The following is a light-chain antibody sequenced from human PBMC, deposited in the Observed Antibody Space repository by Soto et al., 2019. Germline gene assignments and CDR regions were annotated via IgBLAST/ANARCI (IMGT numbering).Light chain of an antibody. J-gene: IGLJ1*01. CDR1: SSNIGAGYD. CDR3: QSYDSSVTLRV. CDR2: GNS. Sequence: QPVLTQPPSVSGAPGQRVIISRTGSSSNIGAGYDVHWYQQLPGTAPKLLIYGNSNRPSGVPDRFSGSKSGTSASLAITGLQADDEADYYCQSYDSSVTLRVFGTGTKLTGL. V-gene: IGLV1-40*01.